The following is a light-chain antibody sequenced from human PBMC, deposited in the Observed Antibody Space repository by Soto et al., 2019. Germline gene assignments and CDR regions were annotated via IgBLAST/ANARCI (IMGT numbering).Light chain of an antibody. Sequence: QPVLTQPPSASGTPGQRVTISCSGSSSNIGSNYVYWYQQLPGTAPKLLIYSHNQRPSGVPDRFSGSKSGTSASLAISGLRSEDEADYYCAAWDDSLRGCVFGTGTKVTVL. CDR2: SHN. CDR3: AAWDDSLRGCV. V-gene: IGLV1-47*02. J-gene: IGLJ1*01. CDR1: SSNIGSNY.